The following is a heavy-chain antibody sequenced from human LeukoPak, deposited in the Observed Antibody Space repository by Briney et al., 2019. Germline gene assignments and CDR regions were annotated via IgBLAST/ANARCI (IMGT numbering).Heavy chain of an antibody. V-gene: IGHV4-39*01. J-gene: IGHJ4*02. Sequence: SETLSLTCTVSGGSISSSSYYWGWIRQPPGKGLEWIGSIYYSGSTYYNPSLKSRVTISVDTSKNQFSLKLSSVTAADTAVYYCARHCRQLPPRGDYWGQGTLVTVSS. CDR1: GGSISSSSYY. CDR2: IYYSGST. D-gene: IGHD2-2*01. CDR3: ARHCRQLPPRGDY.